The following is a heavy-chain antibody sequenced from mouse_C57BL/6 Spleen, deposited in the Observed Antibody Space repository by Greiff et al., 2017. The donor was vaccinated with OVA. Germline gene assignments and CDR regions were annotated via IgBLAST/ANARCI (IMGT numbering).Heavy chain of an antibody. CDR1: GYAFTNYL. D-gene: IGHD3-2*02. Sequence: QVQLQQSGAELVRPGTSVKVSCKASGYAFTNYLIEWVKQRPGQGLEWIGVINPGSGGTNYNEKFKGKATLTADKSSSTAYMQLSSLTSEDSAVYFCARWTAQATYYAMDYWGQGTSVTVSS. CDR2: INPGSGGT. J-gene: IGHJ4*01. CDR3: ARWTAQATYYAMDY. V-gene: IGHV1-54*01.